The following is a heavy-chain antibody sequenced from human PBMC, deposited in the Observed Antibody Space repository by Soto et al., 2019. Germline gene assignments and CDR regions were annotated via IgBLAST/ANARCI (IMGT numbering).Heavy chain of an antibody. CDR3: VRDLHEAVATDALRVAN. Sequence: EMQLVESGGGVVQPGGSLRLSCAASGFTFSSYEMHWVRQAPGKGLEWISYISSTGSGTLYGDSVKGRFTMSRDNTKNSLSLQMSSLRAEDTAVYYRVRDLHEAVATDALRVANWGQGTQVTVSS. CDR2: ISSTGSGT. J-gene: IGHJ4*02. V-gene: IGHV3-48*03. D-gene: IGHD2-15*01. CDR1: GFTFSSYE.